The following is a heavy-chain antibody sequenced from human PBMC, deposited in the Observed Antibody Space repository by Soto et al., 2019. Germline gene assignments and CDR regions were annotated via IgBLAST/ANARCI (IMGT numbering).Heavy chain of an antibody. CDR3: AKDLGYDGSGIEI. CDR2: TSGSGDTT. V-gene: IGHV3-23*01. CDR1: GFTFSNYG. Sequence: EVQLLESGGGLLQPGGSLRLSCAVSGFTFSNYGMSWVRQAPGKGLEWVSATSGSGDTTYYADSVKGRFTISRDNSKNTLYVQMNSLRAEETAVYYCAKDLGYDGSGIEIWGQGTLVTVSP. J-gene: IGHJ4*02. D-gene: IGHD3-10*01.